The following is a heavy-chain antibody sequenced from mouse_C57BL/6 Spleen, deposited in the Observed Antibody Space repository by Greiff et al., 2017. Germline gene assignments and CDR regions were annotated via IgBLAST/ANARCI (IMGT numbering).Heavy chain of an antibody. D-gene: IGHD2-5*01. CDR3: ARAYYSNYVYAMDY. CDR2: ISYDGSN. CDR1: GYSITSGYY. J-gene: IGHJ4*01. V-gene: IGHV3-6*01. Sequence: EVKLMESGPGLVKPSQSLSLTCSVTGYSITSGYYWNWIRQFPGNKLEWMGYISYDGSNNYNPSLKNRISITRDTSKNQFFLKLNSVTTEDTATYYCARAYYSNYVYAMDYWGQGTSVTVSS.